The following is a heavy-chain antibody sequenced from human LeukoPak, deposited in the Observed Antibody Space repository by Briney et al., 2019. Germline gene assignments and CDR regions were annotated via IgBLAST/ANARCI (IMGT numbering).Heavy chain of an antibody. CDR3: AKAPVTTCRGAYCYQFDY. CDR2: ISDSGNT. D-gene: IGHD2-21*01. CDR1: GFTLSSYA. J-gene: IGHJ4*02. V-gene: IGHV3-23*01. Sequence: GGSLRLSCAASGFTLSSYAMSWVRQAPGKGLEWASAISDSGNTYHADSVKGRCTISRDSSKNTLFLQMNRLRPEDAAVYYCAKAPVTTCRGAYCYQFDYWGQGTLVTVSS.